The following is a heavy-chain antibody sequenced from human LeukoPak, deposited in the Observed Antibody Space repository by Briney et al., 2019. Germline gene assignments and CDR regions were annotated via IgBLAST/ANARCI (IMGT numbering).Heavy chain of an antibody. CDR2: IYYTGGT. J-gene: IGHJ4*02. D-gene: IGHD3-9*01. CDR1: GDSMSTYW. V-gene: IGHV4-59*01. Sequence: PSETLSLTCTVSGDSMSTYWWSWIRQPPGKGLEWIGCIYYTGGTNYNPSLKGRVTISVDTSKSQFSLKLSSVTAADTAVYYCGREGIPYSPSLYFFDYWGQGTLVTVST. CDR3: GREGIPYSPSLYFFDY.